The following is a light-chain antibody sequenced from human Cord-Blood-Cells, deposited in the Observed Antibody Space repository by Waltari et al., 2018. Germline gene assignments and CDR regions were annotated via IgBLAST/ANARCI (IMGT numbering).Light chain of an antibody. CDR3: QQSYSTPPYT. V-gene: IGKV1-39*01. CDR1: QSISSY. Sequence: IQMTLSPSSLSASVRDRVTITCRASQSISSYLNWYQQKPGKAPKLLIYAASSLQSGVPSRFSGSGSGTDFTLTISSLQPEDFATYYCQQSYSTPPYTFGQGTKLEIK. CDR2: AAS. J-gene: IGKJ2*01.